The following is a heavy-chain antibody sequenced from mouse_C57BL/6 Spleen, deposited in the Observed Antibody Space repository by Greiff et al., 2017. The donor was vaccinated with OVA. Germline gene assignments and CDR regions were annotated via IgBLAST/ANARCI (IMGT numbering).Heavy chain of an antibody. D-gene: IGHD1-1*01. CDR2: IYPGSGST. CDR3: ARVGTTVAIDY. CDR1: GYTFTSYW. Sequence: VQLQQPGAALVKPGASVKMSCKASGYTFTSYWITWVKQRPGQGLEWIGDIYPGSGSTNYNEKFKSKATLTVDTSSSTAYMQLSSLTSEDSAVYYCARVGTTVAIDYWGQGTTLTVSS. V-gene: IGHV1-55*01. J-gene: IGHJ2*01.